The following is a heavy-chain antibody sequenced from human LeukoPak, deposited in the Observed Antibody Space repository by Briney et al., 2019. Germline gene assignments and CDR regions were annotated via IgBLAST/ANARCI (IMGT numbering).Heavy chain of an antibody. CDR3: ARDGDSGYDYYYYYMDV. Sequence: GGSLRLSCAASGFTFSSQWMSWVRQAPGKGLEWVSYISSSSSNIYYADSVKGRFTISRGNAKNSLYLQMNSLRAEDTAVYYCARDGDSGYDYYYYYMDVWGKGTTVTVSS. CDR2: ISSSSSNI. CDR1: GFTFSSQW. V-gene: IGHV3-48*01. D-gene: IGHD5-12*01. J-gene: IGHJ6*03.